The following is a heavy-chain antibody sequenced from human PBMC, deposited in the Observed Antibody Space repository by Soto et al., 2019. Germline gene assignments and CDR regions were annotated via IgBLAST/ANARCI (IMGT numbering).Heavy chain of an antibody. J-gene: IGHJ4*02. D-gene: IGHD1-20*01. CDR2: ISGGGGSA. V-gene: IGHV3-23*01. CDR3: ARDQGNNWDLDY. Sequence: GGSLRLSCVASGFTFSSYAMSWVRQAPGKGLEWVSAISGGGGSAYYADSVKGRFTISRDNSKNTLYLQMDSLRAEDAAVYYCARDQGNNWDLDYWGQGTQVTVSS. CDR1: GFTFSSYA.